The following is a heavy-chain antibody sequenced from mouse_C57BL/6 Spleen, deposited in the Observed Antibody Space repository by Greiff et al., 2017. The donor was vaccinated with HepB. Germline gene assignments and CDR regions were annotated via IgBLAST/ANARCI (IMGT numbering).Heavy chain of an antibody. CDR3: ARDYYGSSYFDY. Sequence: VQLQQSGPELVKPGASVKISCKASGYAFSSSWMNWVKQRPGKGLEWIGRIYPGVGDTNYNGKFKGKATLTADKSSSTAYMQLSSLTSADSAVYFCARDYYGSSYFDYWGQGTTLTVSS. J-gene: IGHJ2*01. CDR1: GYAFSSSW. D-gene: IGHD1-1*01. V-gene: IGHV1-82*01. CDR2: IYPGVGDT.